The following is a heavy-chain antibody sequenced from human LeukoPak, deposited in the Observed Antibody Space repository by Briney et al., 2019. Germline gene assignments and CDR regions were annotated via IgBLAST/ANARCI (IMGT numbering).Heavy chain of an antibody. Sequence: PGRSLRLSCAASGFTFSSYGMHWVRQAPGKGLEWVAVISYDGSNKYYADSVKGRFTISRDNSKNTLYLQMNSLRAEDTAVYYCAKDRRIAAGGDIDYWGQGTLVTVSS. V-gene: IGHV3-30*18. J-gene: IGHJ4*02. D-gene: IGHD6-13*01. CDR3: AKDRRIAAGGDIDY. CDR1: GFTFSSYG. CDR2: ISYDGSNK.